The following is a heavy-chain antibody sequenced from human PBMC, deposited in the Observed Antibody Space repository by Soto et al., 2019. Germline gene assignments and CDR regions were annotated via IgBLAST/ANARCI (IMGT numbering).Heavy chain of an antibody. Sequence: PSETLSLTCTVPGDPMTSDYWSWIRQSPGKGLEWMGYIHNSGSTYYNPSLGSRVTISLDTAKKQYSLKLTSVTAADTAVYYCARLGFCSGDRCSTDRWGQGTLVTVYS. J-gene: IGHJ5*02. CDR1: GDPMTSDY. CDR3: ARLGFCSGDRCSTDR. D-gene: IGHD2-15*01. V-gene: IGHV4-59*08. CDR2: IHNSGST.